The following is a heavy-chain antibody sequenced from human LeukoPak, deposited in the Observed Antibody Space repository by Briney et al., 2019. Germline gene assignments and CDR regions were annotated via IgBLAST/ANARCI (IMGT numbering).Heavy chain of an antibody. CDR3: ARATSYDDSSGNYYVRAFDI. J-gene: IGHJ3*02. D-gene: IGHD3-22*01. V-gene: IGHV3-48*02. Sequence: HTGGSLRLSCAASGFTFSTYSMNWVRQAPGKGLEWVSDISSSSSTRYYADSVKGRFTISRDNAKNSLWLQMNSLRDEDTAVYFSARATSYDDSSGNYYVRAFDIWGQGTMVTVSS. CDR2: ISSSSSTR. CDR1: GFTFSTYS.